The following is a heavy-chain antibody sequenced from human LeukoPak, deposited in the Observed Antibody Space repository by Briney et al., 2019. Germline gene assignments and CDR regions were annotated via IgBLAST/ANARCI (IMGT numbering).Heavy chain of an antibody. CDR1: GYTFTSYD. CDR3: ARARDSSSYYFDY. D-gene: IGHD3-22*01. Sequence: ASVKVSCKASGYTFTSYDVNWVRQATGQGLEWMGWMNPNSGDTGYAQKFQGRVTITRDTSMSTAYMELSSLRSEDTAVYYCARARDSSSYYFDYWGQGTLVTVSS. J-gene: IGHJ4*02. V-gene: IGHV1-8*03. CDR2: MNPNSGDT.